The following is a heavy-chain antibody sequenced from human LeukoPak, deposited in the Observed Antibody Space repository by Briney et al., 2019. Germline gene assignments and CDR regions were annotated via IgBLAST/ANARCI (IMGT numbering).Heavy chain of an antibody. Sequence: GGSLRLSCAASGFTFSSYSMNWVRQAPGKGLEWVSSITISSSDIYYADPVKGRFTIPRDNAKNSLFLQMNSLTAEDTAVYYCARDRIIYGDYGDAFDIWGQGTMVTVSS. D-gene: IGHD4-17*01. V-gene: IGHV3-21*01. CDR3: ARDRIIYGDYGDAFDI. CDR2: ITISSSDI. CDR1: GFTFSSYS. J-gene: IGHJ3*02.